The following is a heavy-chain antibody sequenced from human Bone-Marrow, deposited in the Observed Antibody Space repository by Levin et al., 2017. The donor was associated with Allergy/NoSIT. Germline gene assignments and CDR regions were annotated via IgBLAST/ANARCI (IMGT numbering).Heavy chain of an antibody. Sequence: GGSLRLSCAASGFTLSSYWMHWVRQAPGKGLVWVSRINSDGSSTSYADSVKGRFTISRDNAKNTLYLQMTSLRAEDTAVYYCVRPLDYYYMDVWGKGTTVTVSS. CDR2: INSDGSST. CDR3: VRPLDYYYMDV. J-gene: IGHJ6*03. V-gene: IGHV3-74*01. CDR1: GFTLSSYW.